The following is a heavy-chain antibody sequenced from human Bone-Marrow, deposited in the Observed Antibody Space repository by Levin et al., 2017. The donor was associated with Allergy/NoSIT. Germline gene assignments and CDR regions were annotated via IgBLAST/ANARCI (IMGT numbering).Heavy chain of an antibody. Sequence: GASVKVSCKASGYTFTSYGISWVRQAPGQGLEWMGWISAYNGNTNYAQKLQGRVTMTTDTSTSTAYMELRSLRSDDTAVYYCARVILLWFGELLRSSAFDIWGQGTMVTVSS. V-gene: IGHV1-18*01. CDR1: GYTFTSYG. J-gene: IGHJ3*02. CDR3: ARVILLWFGELLRSSAFDI. CDR2: ISAYNGNT. D-gene: IGHD3-10*01.